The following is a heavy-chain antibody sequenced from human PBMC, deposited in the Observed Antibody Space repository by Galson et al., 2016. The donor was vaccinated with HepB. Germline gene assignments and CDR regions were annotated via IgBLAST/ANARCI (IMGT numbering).Heavy chain of an antibody. V-gene: IGHV3-23*01. D-gene: IGHD1-14*01. CDR3: AKQATTTAPNDY. Sequence: SLRLSCAASGFTFTSYAMTWVRQAPGKGLEWVSLITSSGATTFYADSVKGRFTISRDNSKNTLSLQMNSLRAEDTAVYYCAKQATTTAPNDYWGQGTLVTVSS. J-gene: IGHJ4*02. CDR2: ITSSGATT. CDR1: GFTFTSYA.